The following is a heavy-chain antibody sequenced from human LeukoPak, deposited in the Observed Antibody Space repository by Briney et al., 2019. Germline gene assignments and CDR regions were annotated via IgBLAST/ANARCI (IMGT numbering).Heavy chain of an antibody. Sequence: ASVKFSCKASGGTFSSYAISWVRQAPGQGLEWMGGIIPIFGTANYAQKFQGRVTITTDESTSTAYMELSSLRSEDTAVHYCARDRCSSTSCYTDDAFDIWGQGTMVTVSS. J-gene: IGHJ3*02. V-gene: IGHV1-69*05. CDR1: GGTFSSYA. CDR2: IIPIFGTA. CDR3: ARDRCSSTSCYTDDAFDI. D-gene: IGHD2-2*02.